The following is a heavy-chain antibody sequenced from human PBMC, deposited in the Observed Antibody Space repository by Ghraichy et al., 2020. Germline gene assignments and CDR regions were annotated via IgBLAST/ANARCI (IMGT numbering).Heavy chain of an antibody. D-gene: IGHD1-1*01. CDR2: TYYRSSWYY. CDR3: ARDWNWSFDF. Sequence: SHTLSLTCAISGDSVSSDTAAWNWIRQSPSRGLEWLGRTYYRSSWYYDYAVSVRGRITVSPDTSKNEFSLQLSSATPEDTAVYYCARDWNWSFDFWDQGALVTVSS. V-gene: IGHV6-1*01. CDR1: GDSVSSDTAA. J-gene: IGHJ4*02.